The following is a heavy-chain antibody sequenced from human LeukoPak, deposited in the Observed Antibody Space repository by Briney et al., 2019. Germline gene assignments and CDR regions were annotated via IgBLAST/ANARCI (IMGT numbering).Heavy chain of an antibody. CDR1: GFTFSSYA. V-gene: IGHV3-23*01. D-gene: IGHD2-21*01. Sequence: GGSLRLSCAASGFTFSSYAMSWVRQAPGKGLEWVSAISGSGGSTYYADSVKGRFTISRDNSKNTLYLQMNSLRAEDTALYYCAKHIVGAHAYFDYWGQGTLVTVSS. CDR3: AKHIVGAHAYFDY. J-gene: IGHJ4*02. CDR2: ISGSGGST.